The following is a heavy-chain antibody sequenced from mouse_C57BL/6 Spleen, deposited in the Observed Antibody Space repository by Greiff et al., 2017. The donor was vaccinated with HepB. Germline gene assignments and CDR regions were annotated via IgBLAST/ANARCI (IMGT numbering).Heavy chain of an antibody. Sequence: EVKLVESGGGLVKPGGSLKLSCAASGFTFSDYGMHWVRQAPEKGLEWVAYISSGSSTIYYADTVKGRFTISRDNAKNTLFLQMTSLRSEDTAMYYCAKTPLWGYYFDYWGQGTTLTVSS. CDR3: AKTPLWGYYFDY. CDR2: ISSGSSTI. J-gene: IGHJ2*01. CDR1: GFTFSDYG. V-gene: IGHV5-17*01. D-gene: IGHD1-1*02.